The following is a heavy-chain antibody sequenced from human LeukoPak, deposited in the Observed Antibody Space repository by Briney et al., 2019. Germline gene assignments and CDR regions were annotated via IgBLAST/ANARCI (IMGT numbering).Heavy chain of an antibody. J-gene: IGHJ5*02. CDR3: ARDASPFGYCSGGSCYENPPFDP. Sequence: ASVTVSCKASGYTFTSYGISWVRQAPGQGLEWMGWISAYNGNTNYAQKLQGRVTMTTDTSPSTAYMELRSLRSDDTAVYYCARDASPFGYCSGGSCYENPPFDPWGQGTLVTVSS. CDR1: GYTFTSYG. CDR2: ISAYNGNT. V-gene: IGHV1-18*01. D-gene: IGHD2-15*01.